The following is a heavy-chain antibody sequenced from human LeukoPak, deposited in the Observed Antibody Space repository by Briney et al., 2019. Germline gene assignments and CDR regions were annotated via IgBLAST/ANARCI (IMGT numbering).Heavy chain of an antibody. CDR1: AFTFSSYG. CDR3: AKDHLVRGVIIGGFDY. D-gene: IGHD3-10*01. J-gene: IGHJ4*02. Sequence: GGSLRLSCAASAFTFSSYGMHWVRQAPGKGLEWVAVISYDGSNKYYADSVKGRFTISRGNSKNTLYLQMNSLRPEDTAVYYCAKDHLVRGVIIGGFDYWGQGTLVTVSS. CDR2: ISYDGSNK. V-gene: IGHV3-30*18.